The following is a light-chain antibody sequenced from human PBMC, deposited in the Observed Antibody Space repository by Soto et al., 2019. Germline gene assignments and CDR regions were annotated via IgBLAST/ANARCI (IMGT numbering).Light chain of an antibody. Sequence: IQMTQSPSTLSASVGDRVTIACRASQSISSWLAWYQQKPGKAPKLLIYDASSLESGVPSRFSGSGSGTEFTLTISSLQPDDFATYYCQQYNSYPLTFGGGTMVDI. J-gene: IGKJ4*01. CDR3: QQYNSYPLT. V-gene: IGKV1-5*01. CDR1: QSISSW. CDR2: DAS.